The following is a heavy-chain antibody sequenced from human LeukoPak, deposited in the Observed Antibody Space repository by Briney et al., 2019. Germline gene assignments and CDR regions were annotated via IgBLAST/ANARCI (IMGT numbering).Heavy chain of an antibody. CDR1: RYSFTAYY. J-gene: IGHJ4*02. D-gene: IGHD3-10*01. Sequence: ASVKVSCKASRYSFTAYYMHWVRQAPGQGLEWMGWINPNSGGTNYAQKFQGRVTMTRDTSITTAYMELTSLRSDDTAVYFRARDLFYSVSGTYYNVGRVFNYWGQGTLVTVSS. CDR2: INPNSGGT. CDR3: ARDLFYSVSGTYYNVGRVFNY. V-gene: IGHV1-2*02.